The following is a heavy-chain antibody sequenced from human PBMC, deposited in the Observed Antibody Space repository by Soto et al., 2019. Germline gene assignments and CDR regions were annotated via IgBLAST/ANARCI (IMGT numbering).Heavy chain of an antibody. J-gene: IGHJ4*02. Sequence: PSETLSLTCAVHGDSFSGYFWTWIRQPPGKGLEWIAEITEGGTTNYSPSLKSRVSIAVDSSKRQFSLTLSSVTAADTAMYYCARGADATLSPNFDYWSQGSLVTVS. CDR2: ITEGGTT. V-gene: IGHV4-34*01. CDR1: GDSFSGYF. CDR3: ARGADATLSPNFDY.